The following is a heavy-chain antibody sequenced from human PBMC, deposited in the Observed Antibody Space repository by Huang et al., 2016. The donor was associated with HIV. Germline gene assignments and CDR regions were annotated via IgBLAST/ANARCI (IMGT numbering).Heavy chain of an antibody. J-gene: IGHJ4*02. D-gene: IGHD6-6*01. CDR1: GYSFSSYW. Sequence: VQLVQSGAEVQKPGESLKISCKGSGYSFSSYWIAWVRQMPGKGLEWMGITFPDDSDTTSSPSFEGQVTISADKSIGTAYLQWSSLKASDTAMYYCARRFSSSSGYFDYWGQGSLVTVSS. CDR3: ARRFSSSSGYFDY. V-gene: IGHV5-51*01. CDR2: TFPDDSDT.